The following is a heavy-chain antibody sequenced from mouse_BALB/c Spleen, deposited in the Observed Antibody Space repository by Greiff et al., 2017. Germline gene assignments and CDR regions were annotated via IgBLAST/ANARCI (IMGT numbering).Heavy chain of an antibody. CDR2: INPGSGGT. J-gene: IGHJ4*01. Sequence: VQLHQSGAELVRPGTSVKVSCKASGYAFTNYLIEWVKQRPGQGLEWIGVINPGSGGTNYNEKFKGKATLTADKSSSTAYMQLSSLTSDDSAVYFCARSNWDRYAMDYWGQGTSVTVSS. CDR3: ARSNWDRYAMDY. V-gene: IGHV1-54*01. D-gene: IGHD2-14*01. CDR1: GYAFTNYL.